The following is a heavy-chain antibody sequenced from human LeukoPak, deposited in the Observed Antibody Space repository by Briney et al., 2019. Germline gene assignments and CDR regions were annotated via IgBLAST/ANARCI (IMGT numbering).Heavy chain of an antibody. D-gene: IGHD4/OR15-4a*01. V-gene: IGHV4-59*08. CDR2: IYYSGST. J-gene: IGHJ5*02. CDR3: AGAIEASWFDP. CDR1: GGSISSYY. Sequence: PSETLSLTCTVSGGSISSYYWSWIRQPPGKGLEWIGYIYYSGSTNYNPSLKGRVTISVDTSKNQFALKLSSVTAADTAVYYCAGAIEASWFDPWGQGTLVTVSS.